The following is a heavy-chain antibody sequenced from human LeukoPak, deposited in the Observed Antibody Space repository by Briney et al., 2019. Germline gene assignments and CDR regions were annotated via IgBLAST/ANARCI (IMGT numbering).Heavy chain of an antibody. J-gene: IGHJ4*02. D-gene: IGHD3-22*01. CDR3: ARTPASEYYYDSSGYYSRYFDY. Sequence: PSETLSLTCTVSGGSISSYYWSWIRQPPGKGLEWIGYIYYSGSTNYNPSLKSRVTISVDTSKNQFSLKLSSVTAADTAVYYCARTPASEYYYDSSGYYSRYFDYWGQGTLVTVSS. CDR1: GGSISSYY. CDR2: IYYSGST. V-gene: IGHV4-59*12.